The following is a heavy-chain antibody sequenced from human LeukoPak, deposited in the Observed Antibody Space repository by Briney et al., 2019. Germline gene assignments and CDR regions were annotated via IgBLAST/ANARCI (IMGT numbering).Heavy chain of an antibody. CDR3: ARLGIAYYYDSSGINDAFDI. CDR1: GGTFSSYA. CDR2: IIPIFGTA. Sequence: SVKVSCKASGGTFSSYALSWVRQAPGQGLDWMGRIIPIFGTANYAQKFQGRVTITTDESTSTAYMELSSLRSEDTAVYYCARLGIAYYYDSSGINDAFDIWGQGTMVTVSS. J-gene: IGHJ3*02. V-gene: IGHV1-69*05. D-gene: IGHD3-22*01.